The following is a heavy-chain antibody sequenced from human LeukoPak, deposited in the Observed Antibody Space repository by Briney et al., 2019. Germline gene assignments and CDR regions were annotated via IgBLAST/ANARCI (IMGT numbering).Heavy chain of an antibody. J-gene: IGHJ4*02. CDR1: GVTFSSYV. D-gene: IGHD3-10*01. CDR2: ISGSGGTT. V-gene: IGHV3-23*01. CDR3: AKPQFVELLEFDY. Sequence: GGSLRLSCEASGVTFSSYVMSWVRQAPGKGLEWVSAISGSGGTTYYADSVKGRFTISRDNSKNTLYLQMNSLRAEGTAVYYCAKPQFVELLEFDYWGQGTLVTVSS.